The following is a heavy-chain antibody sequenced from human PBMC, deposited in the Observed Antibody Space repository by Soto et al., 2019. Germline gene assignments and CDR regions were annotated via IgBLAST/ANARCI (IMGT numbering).Heavy chain of an antibody. CDR2: ISSSGSPI. V-gene: IGHV3-11*01. CDR1: GYIFSDHY. J-gene: IGHJ3*01. Sequence: GGSLRLSCAASGYIFSDHYMSWIRQAPGKGLEWVSYISSSGSPIYYADSVKGRFTISRDNAKNSLYLQMNSLGAEDTAVYYCARVRFCSGGTCFDAFDFWGQGAMVTVSS. CDR3: ARVRFCSGGTCFDAFDF. D-gene: IGHD2-15*01.